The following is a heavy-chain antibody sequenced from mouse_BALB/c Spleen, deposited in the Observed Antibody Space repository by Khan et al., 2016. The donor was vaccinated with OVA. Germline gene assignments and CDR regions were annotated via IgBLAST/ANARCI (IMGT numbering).Heavy chain of an antibody. CDR2: ISGDSNTI. CDR3: ATSYCYGYSLDY. D-gene: IGHD1-1*01. CDR1: GFTFSSYG. Sequence: VQLKESGGDLVQPGGSRKLSCAASGFTFSSYGMHWVRQAPEKGLEWIAYISGDSNTIYYADTVKGRFTISRDNPRNTLYLQMTSLMSEDTAMSYCATSYCYGYSLDYWGPGTTLTVSS. V-gene: IGHV5-17*02. J-gene: IGHJ2*01.